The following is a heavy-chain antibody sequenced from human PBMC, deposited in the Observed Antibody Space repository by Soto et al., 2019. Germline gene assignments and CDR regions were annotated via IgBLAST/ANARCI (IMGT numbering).Heavy chain of an antibody. D-gene: IGHD3-3*01. CDR3: ARSRGYDFWSGYLYYYYYGMDV. V-gene: IGHV1-8*01. CDR1: GYTFTSYD. CDR2: MNPNSGNT. J-gene: IGHJ6*02. Sequence: ASVKVSCKASGYTFTSYDINWVRQATGQGLEWMGWMNPNSGNTGYAQKFQGRVTMTRNTSISTAYMELSSLRSEDTAVYYCARSRGYDFWSGYLYYYYYGMDVWGQGXTVTVYS.